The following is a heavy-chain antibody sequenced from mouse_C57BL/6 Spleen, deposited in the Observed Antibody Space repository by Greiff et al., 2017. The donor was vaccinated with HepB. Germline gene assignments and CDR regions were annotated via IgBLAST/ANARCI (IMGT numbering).Heavy chain of an antibody. CDR1: GYTFTSYW. CDR3: ARTHYDYDAMDY. Sequence: QVQLQQPGAELVKPGASVKLSCKASGYTFTSYWMHWVKQRPGQGLEWIGMIHPNSGSTNYNEKFKSKATLTVDKSSSTAYMQLSSLTSEDSAVYYCARTHYDYDAMDYWGQGTSVTVSS. V-gene: IGHV1-64*01. J-gene: IGHJ4*01. D-gene: IGHD1-1*02. CDR2: IHPNSGST.